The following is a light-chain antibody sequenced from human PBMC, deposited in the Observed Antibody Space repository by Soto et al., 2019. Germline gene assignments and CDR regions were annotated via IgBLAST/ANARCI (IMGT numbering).Light chain of an antibody. Sequence: QSALTQPPSASGSPGQSVTISCTGTTSDIGAYNYVSWYQQRPGKAPKLIIYEVVQRPSGVPDRFSGSKSGNTASLTVSGLQAADEADYFCKSYAGSNTYVFGSGTKLTVL. J-gene: IGLJ1*01. CDR2: EVV. CDR3: KSYAGSNTYV. V-gene: IGLV2-8*01. CDR1: TSDIGAYNY.